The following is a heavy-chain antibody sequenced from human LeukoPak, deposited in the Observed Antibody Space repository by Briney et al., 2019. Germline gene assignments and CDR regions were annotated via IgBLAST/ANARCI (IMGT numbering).Heavy chain of an antibody. V-gene: IGHV3-21*01. CDR2: ISSSSSYI. Sequence: TGGSLRLSCAASGFTFSSYSMNWVRQAPGKGLEWVSSISSSSSYIYYADSVKGRFTISRDNAKNSPYLQMNSLRAEDTAVYYCARAIAAAGTAQYYFDYWGQGTLVTVSS. D-gene: IGHD6-13*01. CDR1: GFTFSSYS. CDR3: ARAIAAAGTAQYYFDY. J-gene: IGHJ4*02.